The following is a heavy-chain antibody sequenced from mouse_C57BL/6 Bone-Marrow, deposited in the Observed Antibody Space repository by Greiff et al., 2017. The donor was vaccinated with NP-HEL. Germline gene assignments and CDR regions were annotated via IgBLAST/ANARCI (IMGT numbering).Heavy chain of an antibody. CDR1: GFSLTSYG. CDR2: IWSDGST. D-gene: IGHD2-9*01. Sequence: VQLQQSGPGLVAPSQSLSITCTVSGFSLTSYGVHWVRQPPGKGLEWLVVIWSDGSTTYNSALKSRLSISKDNSKSQVFLKMNSLQTDDTAMYYGARTPTMVTQNWYFDVWGTGTTVTVSS. CDR3: ARTPTMVTQNWYFDV. V-gene: IGHV2-6*03. J-gene: IGHJ1*03.